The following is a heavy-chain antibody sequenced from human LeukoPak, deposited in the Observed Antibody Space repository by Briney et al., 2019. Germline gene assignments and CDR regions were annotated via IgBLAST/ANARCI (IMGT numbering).Heavy chain of an antibody. D-gene: IGHD3-10*01. V-gene: IGHV4-4*02. J-gene: IGHJ4*02. CDR2: IYYSGST. CDR1: GGSIRSSNW. Sequence: PSGTQSLTCTVSGGSIRSSNWWTWVRQPPGKGLEWIGEIYYSGSTNYSSSLKSRVTISVDKSKNQFSLKLNSVTAADTAVYYCARANYDSGSYSFDYWGQGTLVTFSS. CDR3: ARANYDSGSYSFDY.